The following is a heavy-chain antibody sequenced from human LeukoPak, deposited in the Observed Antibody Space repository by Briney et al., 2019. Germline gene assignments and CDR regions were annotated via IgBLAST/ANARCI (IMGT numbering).Heavy chain of an antibody. Sequence: GGSLRLSCAASGFTFSSYGMHWVRQAPGKGLEWVAVTSYDGSNKYYADSVKGRFTISRDNSKNTLYLQMNSLRAEDTAVYYCAKGEVTFENFDYWGQGTLVTVSS. CDR3: AKGEVTFENFDY. V-gene: IGHV3-30*18. CDR2: TSYDGSNK. CDR1: GFTFSSYG. D-gene: IGHD3-16*01. J-gene: IGHJ4*02.